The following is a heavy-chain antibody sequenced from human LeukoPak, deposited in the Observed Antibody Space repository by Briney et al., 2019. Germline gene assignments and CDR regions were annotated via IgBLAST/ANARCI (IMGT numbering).Heavy chain of an antibody. V-gene: IGHV3-53*01. CDR1: GFSVSTNY. Sequence: GGSLRLSCAASGFSVSTNYMSWVRQAPGKGLEWVSVIYSSGGTYYADSVRGRFTISRDNSRNTVYLQMDSLRVEDTAIYYRARDMSGLPLFYYWGQGTLVTVSS. CDR2: IYSSGGT. J-gene: IGHJ4*02. D-gene: IGHD5/OR15-5a*01. CDR3: ARDMSGLPLFYY.